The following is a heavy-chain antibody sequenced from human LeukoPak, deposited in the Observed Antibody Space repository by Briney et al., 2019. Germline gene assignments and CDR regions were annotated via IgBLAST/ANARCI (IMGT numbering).Heavy chain of an antibody. D-gene: IGHD5-24*01. CDR1: GGSISSSSYY. Sequence: SETLSLTCTVSGGSISSSSYYWGWIRQPPGKGLEWIGSIYYSGSTYYNPSLKSRVTISVDMSKKQFSLKLSSVTAADTAVYYCARDGYNPIDYWGQGTLVTVSS. CDR2: IYYSGST. V-gene: IGHV4-39*07. J-gene: IGHJ4*02. CDR3: ARDGYNPIDY.